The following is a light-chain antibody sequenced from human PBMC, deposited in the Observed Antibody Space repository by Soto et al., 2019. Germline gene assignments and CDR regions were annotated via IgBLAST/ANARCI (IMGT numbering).Light chain of an antibody. CDR3: CSYAGSGDVV. J-gene: IGLJ2*01. CDR1: SSDVGGYNY. V-gene: IGLV2-11*01. Sequence: QSALTQPRSVSGSPGQSVTISCTGTSSDVGGYNYVSWYQQHPGKAPKLMIYDVSKRPSGVPDRFSGSKSGNTASLTISGLQAEDEADYYCCSYAGSGDVVFGGGTKVTVL. CDR2: DVS.